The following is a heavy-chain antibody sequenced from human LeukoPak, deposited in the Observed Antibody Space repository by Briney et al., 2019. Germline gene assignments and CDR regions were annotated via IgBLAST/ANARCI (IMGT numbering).Heavy chain of an antibody. V-gene: IGHV4-59*13. J-gene: IGHJ4*02. CDR1: GGSISRYY. Sequence: SETLSLTCTVSGGSISRYYWSWIRQPPGKGLEWIGYIYYSGSTNYNPSLKTRVTMSIDTYNYHFSLRLSSVTAADTAVYYCARAANYGDYLGPLDYWGQGALITVSS. CDR2: IYYSGST. D-gene: IGHD4-17*01. CDR3: ARAANYGDYLGPLDY.